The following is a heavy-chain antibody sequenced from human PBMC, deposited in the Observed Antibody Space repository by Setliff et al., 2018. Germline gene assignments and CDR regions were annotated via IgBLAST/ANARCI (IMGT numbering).Heavy chain of an antibody. CDR2: VYYSGDT. J-gene: IGHJ6*02. CDR3: ARVICSSTSCPGYYGMDV. Sequence: PSETLSLTCTVSGGSISTSRSYWGWIRQPPGKGLEWIGSVYYSGDTYYNPSLKSRVTTSVDTSRSQLSLKLSSVTAADTAVYYCARVICSSTSCPGYYGMDVWGQGTTVTVSS. CDR1: GGSISTSRSY. V-gene: IGHV4-39*01. D-gene: IGHD2-2*01.